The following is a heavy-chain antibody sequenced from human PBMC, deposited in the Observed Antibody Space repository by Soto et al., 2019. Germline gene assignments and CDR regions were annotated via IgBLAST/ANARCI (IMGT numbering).Heavy chain of an antibody. V-gene: IGHV3-23*01. CDR2: ISGSGGST. D-gene: IGHD2-2*01. CDR1: GFTFSSYA. J-gene: IGHJ3*02. Sequence: GGSMRLSCAASGFTFSSYAMSWVRQAPGKGLEWVSAISGSGGSTYYADSVKGRFTISRDNSKNTLYLQMNSLRAEDTAVYYCAKVYGGIVVVPAAPEDALDIWGQGTMVTVS. CDR3: AKVYGGIVVVPAAPEDALDI.